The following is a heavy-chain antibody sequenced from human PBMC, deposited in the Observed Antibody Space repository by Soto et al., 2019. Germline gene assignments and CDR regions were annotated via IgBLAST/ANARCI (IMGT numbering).Heavy chain of an antibody. CDR3: AREGAAAWGYYYGMDV. Sequence: PSETLSLTCTVSGGSISSYYWSWIRQPPGKGLEWIGYIYYSGSTNYNPSLKSRVTISVDTSKNQFSLKLSSVTAADTAVYYCAREGAAAWGYYYGMDVWGQGTTVTVSS. V-gene: IGHV4-59*01. D-gene: IGHD6-13*01. J-gene: IGHJ6*02. CDR2: IYYSGST. CDR1: GGSISSYY.